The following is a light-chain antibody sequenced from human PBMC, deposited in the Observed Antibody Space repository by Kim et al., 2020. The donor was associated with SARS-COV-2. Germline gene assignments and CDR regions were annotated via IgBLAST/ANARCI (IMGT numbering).Light chain of an antibody. Sequence: SYELTQPLSVSVALGQTARITCGGNNIGSKNVHWYQQKPGQATVLVIYRDSNRPSGIPERFSGSNSGNTATLTISRAQAGDEADYYCQVWDSSTAVFGGG. V-gene: IGLV3-9*01. CDR2: RDS. J-gene: IGLJ3*02. CDR1: NIGSKN. CDR3: QVWDSSTAV.